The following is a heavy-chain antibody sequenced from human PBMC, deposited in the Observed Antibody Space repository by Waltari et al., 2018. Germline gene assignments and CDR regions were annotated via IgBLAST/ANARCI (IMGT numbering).Heavy chain of an antibody. CDR1: GYTFISYD. Sequence: QVQLAQSGAEVKKPGASVKVSCKASGYTFISYDINWVRQAAGQGLEWMGWMNPNTVNTCIAQNVQGRGAMTRNTSISTAYMELSSLISEDTAVYFCARGVRIVGTTTGNYYYDYWGQGSLVTASS. J-gene: IGHJ4*02. D-gene: IGHD5-12*01. CDR3: ARGVRIVGTTTGNYYYDY. V-gene: IGHV1-8*01. CDR2: MNPNTVNT.